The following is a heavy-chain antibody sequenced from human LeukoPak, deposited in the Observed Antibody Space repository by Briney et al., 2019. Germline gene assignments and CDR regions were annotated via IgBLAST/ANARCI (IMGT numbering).Heavy chain of an antibody. CDR1: GFSFTTYW. D-gene: IGHD1-26*01. J-gene: IGHJ4*02. Sequence: PGESLRLSCAASGFSFTTYWMGWVRQAPGKGLEWVANIKQDGTEKYYVDSVKGRFTISRDNAKNTLFLQMNSLRAEDTAVYYCATTGSGSYYDYWGQGTLVTVSS. CDR3: ATTGSGSYYDY. V-gene: IGHV3-7*01. CDR2: IKQDGTEK.